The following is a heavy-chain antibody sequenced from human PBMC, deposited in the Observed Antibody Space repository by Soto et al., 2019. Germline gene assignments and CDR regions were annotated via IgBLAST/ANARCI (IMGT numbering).Heavy chain of an antibody. V-gene: IGHV2-5*01. D-gene: IGHD2-8*01. CDR1: GFSLTSGVVG. Sequence: QITLTESGPPLVKPTQTLTLTCTFSGFSLTSGVVGVGWIRQPPGEALEWLALIYWNDEQYYNPSLRNRLTIPRDTSKHPVVLTMPNMYPVYTATYYFAHSLPGPSVYDVWGQGTTVTVSS. J-gene: IGHJ6*02. CDR2: IYWNDEQ. CDR3: AHSLPGPSVYDV.